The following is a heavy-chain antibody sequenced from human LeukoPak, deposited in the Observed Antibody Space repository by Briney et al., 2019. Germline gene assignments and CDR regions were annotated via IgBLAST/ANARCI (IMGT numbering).Heavy chain of an antibody. D-gene: IGHD1-26*01. Sequence: GGSLRLSCAASAFTVSNNYMTWLRQAPGXXLEWVSTIYSSGDTYSADSVKGRFSVSRDNFNNMLFLQMNNLTVEDTAVYYCARGSGGNYFDYWGQGTLVTVSS. J-gene: IGHJ4*02. CDR1: AFTVSNNY. V-gene: IGHV3-53*01. CDR2: IYSSGDT. CDR3: ARGSGGNYFDY.